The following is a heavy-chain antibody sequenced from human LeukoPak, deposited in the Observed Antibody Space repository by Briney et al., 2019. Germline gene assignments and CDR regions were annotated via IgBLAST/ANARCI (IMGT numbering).Heavy chain of an antibody. J-gene: IGHJ4*02. CDR1: GGSFSGYY. D-gene: IGHD6-13*01. CDR2: IYYSGST. CDR3: ARVEISSTLYYFDY. V-gene: IGHV4-34*01. Sequence: ASETLSLTCAVYGGSFSGYYWGWIRQPPGKGLEWLGSIYYSGSTYYNPSLKSRVTISVDTSKNQFSLKLSSVTAADTAVYYCARVEISSTLYYFDYWGQGTLVTVSS.